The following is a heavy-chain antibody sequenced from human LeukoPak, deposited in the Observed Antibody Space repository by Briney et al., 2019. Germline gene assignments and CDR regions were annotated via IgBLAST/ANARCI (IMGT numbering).Heavy chain of an antibody. V-gene: IGHV3-48*03. Sequence: GGSLRLSCAASGFTFSSYEMNWVRQAPGKGLEWVSYIGSSGSTIYYADSVKGRFTISRDNAKNSLYLQMNSLRAEDTAVYYCAREAAAAHPDYWGQGTLVVVSA. CDR2: IGSSGSTI. J-gene: IGHJ4*02. D-gene: IGHD6-13*01. CDR1: GFTFSSYE. CDR3: AREAAAAHPDY.